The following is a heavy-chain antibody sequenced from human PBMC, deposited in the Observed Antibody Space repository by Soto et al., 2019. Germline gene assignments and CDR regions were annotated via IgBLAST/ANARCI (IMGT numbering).Heavy chain of an antibody. V-gene: IGHV3-33*01. CDR3: ARDYYNWKSGPWFDP. CDR1: GFTFSSYG. CDR2: IWYDGRNE. D-gene: IGHD1-20*01. J-gene: IGHJ5*02. Sequence: GGSLRLSCAASGFTFSSYGMHWVRQAPGKGLEWVAVIWYDGRNEYYADSVKGRFTISRDNSKNTLYLQMNSLRAEDTAVYYCARDYYNWKSGPWFDPWGQGTLVTVSS.